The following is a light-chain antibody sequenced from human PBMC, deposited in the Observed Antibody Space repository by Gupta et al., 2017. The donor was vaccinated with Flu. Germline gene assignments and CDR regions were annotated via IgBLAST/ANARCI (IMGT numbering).Light chain of an antibody. CDR3: QQDLHFPKT. Sequence: KMTQSPSTLTVSVGDRATITCRASQSVNNYLAWYQMKPGQAPKVLIFESSTSDSGVPSRFSGNGSGRELTLTISSLQPDDFANYFCQQDLHFPKTFGQGTIVQIK. CDR1: QSVNNY. CDR2: ESS. V-gene: IGKV1-5*03. J-gene: IGKJ2*01.